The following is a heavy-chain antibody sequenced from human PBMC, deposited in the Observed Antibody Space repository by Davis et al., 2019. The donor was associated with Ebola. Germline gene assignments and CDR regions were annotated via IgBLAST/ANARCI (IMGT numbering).Heavy chain of an antibody. J-gene: IGHJ6*03. CDR1: GFTFSSYT. CDR3: AGIFGPFYYMDV. Sequence: PGGSLRLSCVGSGFTFSSYTMNWVRQAPGKGLEWLSHISSTSSSIYYADSVKGRLTISRDNAKKSLYLQMNSLRDEDTAVYYCAGIFGPFYYMDVWGNGTTVTVSS. CDR2: ISSTSSSI. D-gene: IGHD3/OR15-3a*01. V-gene: IGHV3-48*02.